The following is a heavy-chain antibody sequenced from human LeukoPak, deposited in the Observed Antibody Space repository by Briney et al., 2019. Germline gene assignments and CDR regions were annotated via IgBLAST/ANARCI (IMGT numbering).Heavy chain of an antibody. CDR2: IYYSGST. Sequence: SETLSLTCTVSGGXISSYYCSWIRQPPGKGLEWIGYIYYSGSTNYNPSLKSRVTISVDTSKNQFSLKLSSVTAADTAVYYCASGDSSSPWDYWGQGTLVTVSS. J-gene: IGHJ4*02. CDR1: GGXISSYY. CDR3: ASGDSSSPWDY. V-gene: IGHV4-59*01. D-gene: IGHD6-13*01.